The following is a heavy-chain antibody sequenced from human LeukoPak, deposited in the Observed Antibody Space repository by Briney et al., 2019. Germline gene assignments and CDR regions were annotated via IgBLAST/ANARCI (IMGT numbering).Heavy chain of an antibody. Sequence: GESLKISCKASGYTFTSYWIGWVRQMPGNGVGWMGIIHPSYYDTRYGPSFQGQVTISADKSINTSYVQCTNLKTSDTAMFYCARASALYDFWSGSQSVFDYWGQGTLVTVSS. D-gene: IGHD3-3*01. CDR2: IHPSYYDT. CDR1: GYTFTSYW. J-gene: IGHJ4*02. CDR3: ARASALYDFWSGSQSVFDY. V-gene: IGHV5-51*01.